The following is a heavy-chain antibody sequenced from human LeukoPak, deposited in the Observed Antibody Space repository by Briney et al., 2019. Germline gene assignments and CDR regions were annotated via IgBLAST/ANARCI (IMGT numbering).Heavy chain of an antibody. CDR2: IKQDGSEK. CDR1: GFTFSGYW. V-gene: IGHV3-7*03. D-gene: IGHD6-13*01. Sequence: GGSLRLSCAASGFTFSGYWMSWVRQAPGRGLEWVANIKQDGSEKYYVDSVKGRFTISRDNSKNTLYLQMNSLRAEDTAVYYCAKPPPDSSSWLFDYWGQGTLVTVSS. CDR3: AKPPPDSSSWLFDY. J-gene: IGHJ4*02.